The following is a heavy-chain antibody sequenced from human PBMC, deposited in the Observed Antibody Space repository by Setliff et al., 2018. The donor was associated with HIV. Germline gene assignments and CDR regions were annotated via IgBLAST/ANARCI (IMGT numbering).Heavy chain of an antibody. CDR2: SSWDGGSL. J-gene: IGHJ4*02. CDR1: GFTFDYYT. CDR3: AKEAIYVGYVDY. Sequence: GGSLRLSCAASGFTFDYYTMHWVRQAPGKGLEWVSLSSWDGGSLYYADSVKGRFTISRDNSKNTLYLQLNSLRAEDTAVYYCAKEAIYVGYVDYWGQGTLVTVSS. V-gene: IGHV3-43*01. D-gene: IGHD3-16*01.